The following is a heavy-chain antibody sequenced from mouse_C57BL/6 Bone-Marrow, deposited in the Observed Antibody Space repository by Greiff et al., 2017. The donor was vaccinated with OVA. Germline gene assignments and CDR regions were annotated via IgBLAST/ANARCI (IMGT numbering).Heavy chain of an antibody. CDR1: GYSITSGYY. Sequence: EVKLMESGPGLVKPSQSLSLTCSVTGYSITSGYYWNWIRQFPGNKLEWMGYISYDGSNNYNPSLKNRISITRDTSKNQFFLKLNSVTTEDTATYYCARVRNSDYYGSSYRYFDVWGTGTTVTVSS. CDR3: ARVRNSDYYGSSYRYFDV. V-gene: IGHV3-6*01. D-gene: IGHD1-1*01. J-gene: IGHJ1*03. CDR2: ISYDGSN.